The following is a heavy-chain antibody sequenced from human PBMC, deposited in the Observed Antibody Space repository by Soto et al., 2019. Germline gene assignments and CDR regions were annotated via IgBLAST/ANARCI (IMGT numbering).Heavy chain of an antibody. Sequence: GGSLRLSCAASGFTFDDYAMHWVRQAPGKGLEWVSGISWNSGSIGYADSVKGRFTISRDNAKNSLYLQMNSLRAEDTALYYCAKDIDAGFITGTTWFDPWGQGTLVTVSS. V-gene: IGHV3-9*01. CDR2: ISWNSGSI. CDR1: GFTFDDYA. J-gene: IGHJ5*02. D-gene: IGHD1-7*01. CDR3: AKDIDAGFITGTTWFDP.